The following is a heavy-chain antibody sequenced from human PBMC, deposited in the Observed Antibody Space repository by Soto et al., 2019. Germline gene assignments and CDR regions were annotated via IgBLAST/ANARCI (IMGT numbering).Heavy chain of an antibody. CDR2: ISYDGSNK. Sequence: PGGSLRLSCAASGFTFSSYAMHWVRQAPGKGLEWVAVISYDGSNKYYADSAKGRFTISRDNSKNTLYLQMNSLRAEDTAVYYCVRDLSFDYWGQGTLVTVSS. CDR1: GFTFSSYA. J-gene: IGHJ4*02. CDR3: VRDLSFDY. V-gene: IGHV3-30-3*01.